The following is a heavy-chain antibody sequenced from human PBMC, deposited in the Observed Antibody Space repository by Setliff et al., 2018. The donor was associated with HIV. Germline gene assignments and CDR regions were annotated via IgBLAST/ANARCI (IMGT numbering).Heavy chain of an antibody. CDR3: ASRSVAGAFDI. J-gene: IGHJ3*02. D-gene: IGHD6-19*01. Sequence: SETLSLTCTVSSSSIRSGGYYWNWIRQHPGKGLEWIGYIYYIGSTFYNPSLKSRVTISVDTSRNHFSLRLTSVTAADTAVYYCASRSVAGAFDIWGHGTKVTVSS. V-gene: IGHV4-31*03. CDR1: SSSIRSGGYY. CDR2: IYYIGST.